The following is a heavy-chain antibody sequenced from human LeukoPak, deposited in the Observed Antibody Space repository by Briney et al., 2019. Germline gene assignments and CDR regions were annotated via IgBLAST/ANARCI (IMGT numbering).Heavy chain of an antibody. CDR3: ATSPRIMITFGGVWVDY. CDR1: GYTLTELS. CDR2: FDPEDGEA. V-gene: IGHV1-24*01. Sequence: GSSVKVSCKVSGYTLTELSMHWVRQAPGKGREGMGGFDPEDGEAIYAKKFQGRVTMVEDTSTDTAYMELSSLRSEDTAVYYCATSPRIMITFGGVWVDYWGQGTLVTVSS. D-gene: IGHD3-16*01. J-gene: IGHJ4*02.